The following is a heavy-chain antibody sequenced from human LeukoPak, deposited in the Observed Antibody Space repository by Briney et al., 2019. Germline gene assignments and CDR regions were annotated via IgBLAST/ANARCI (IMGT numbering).Heavy chain of an antibody. CDR3: ARDQGYYYGSGSYSDAFDI. J-gene: IGHJ3*02. CDR1: GGTFSSYA. D-gene: IGHD3-10*01. Sequence: ASVKVSCKASGGTFSSYAISWVRQAPGQGLEWMGWINTNTGNPTYAQGFTGRFVFSLDTSVSTAYLQISSLKAEDTAVYYCARDQGYYYGSGSYSDAFDIWGQGTMVTVSS. V-gene: IGHV7-4-1*02. CDR2: INTNTGNP.